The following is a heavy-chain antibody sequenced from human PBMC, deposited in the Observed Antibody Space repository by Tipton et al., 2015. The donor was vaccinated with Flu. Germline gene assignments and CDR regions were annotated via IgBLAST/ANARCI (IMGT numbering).Heavy chain of an antibody. J-gene: IGHJ4*02. CDR2: TYYRSKWYN. CDR1: GDSVSSNSAA. V-gene: IGHV6-1*01. CDR3: ARDSTLPGIAVAGNFDY. Sequence: GLVKPPQTLSLTCAISGDSVSSNSAAWNWIRQSPSRGLEWLGRTYYRSKWYNDYAVSVKSRITINPDTSKNQFSLQLNSVTPEDTAVYYCARDSTLPGIAVAGNFDYWGQGTLVTVSS. D-gene: IGHD6-19*01.